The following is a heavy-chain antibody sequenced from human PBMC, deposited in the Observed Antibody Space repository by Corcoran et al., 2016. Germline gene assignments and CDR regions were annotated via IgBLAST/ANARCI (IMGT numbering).Heavy chain of an antibody. CDR3: AREDYGKAFDI. CDR2: INHSGST. V-gene: IGHV4-34*01. CDR1: GGSFSGYF. D-gene: IGHD3-16*01. Sequence: QVQLQQWGAGLLKPSETLSLTCAVYGGSFSGYFWSWVRQPPGKGLEWIGEINHSGSTNYNPSLKSQVTISSDTSKNQFSLNLSSVTAADTAVYYCAREDYGKAFDIWGQGTMVTVSP. J-gene: IGHJ3*02.